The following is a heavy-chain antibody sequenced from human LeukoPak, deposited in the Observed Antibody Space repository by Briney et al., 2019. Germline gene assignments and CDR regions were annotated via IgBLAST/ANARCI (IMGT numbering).Heavy chain of an antibody. CDR2: INHSGSP. Sequence: SETLSLTCAVYGGSFSGYYWSWIRQPPGKGLEWIGEINHSGSPNYNPSLKSRVTISVDTSKNQFSLKLSSVTAADTAVYYCARALYYDFWSGYNNWFDPWGQGTLVTVSS. CDR1: GGSFSGYY. D-gene: IGHD3-3*01. V-gene: IGHV4-34*01. J-gene: IGHJ5*02. CDR3: ARALYYDFWSGYNNWFDP.